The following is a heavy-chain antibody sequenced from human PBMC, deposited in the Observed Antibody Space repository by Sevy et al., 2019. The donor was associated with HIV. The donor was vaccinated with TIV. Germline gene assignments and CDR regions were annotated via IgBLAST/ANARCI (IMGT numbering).Heavy chain of an antibody. CDR2: ISSSSGTR. J-gene: IGHJ4*02. CDR3: ASRGYCGGGSCYSGPNDY. V-gene: IGHV3-48*02. Sequence: VGSLRLSCAASTFTFSSYSMHWVRQAPGKGLEWVSYISSSSGTRNYADSVKGRFTISRDNAKNSLFLQMNSLRDEDTAVYYCASRGYCGGGSCYSGPNDYWGQGTLVTVSS. CDR1: TFTFSSYS. D-gene: IGHD2-15*01.